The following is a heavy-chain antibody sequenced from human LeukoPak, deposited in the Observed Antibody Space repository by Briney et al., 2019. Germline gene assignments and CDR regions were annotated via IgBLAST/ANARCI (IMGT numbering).Heavy chain of an antibody. D-gene: IGHD4/OR15-4a*01. J-gene: IGHJ4*02. V-gene: IGHV4-38-2*01. Sequence: SETLSLTCAVSGYSISIGYYWGWIRQPPGKGLEWIGGIYHSGSTYYNPSLKSRVTILVDTSKNQFSLKLSSVTAAATAVYYCARGGLTDHFDYWGQGTLVTVSS. CDR1: GYSISIGYY. CDR3: ARGGLTDHFDY. CDR2: IYHSGST.